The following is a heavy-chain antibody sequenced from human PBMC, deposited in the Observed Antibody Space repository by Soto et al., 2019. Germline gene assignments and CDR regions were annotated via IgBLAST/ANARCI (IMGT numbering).Heavy chain of an antibody. CDR2: ISSSSSYM. J-gene: IGHJ4*02. CDR3: ARGGVAPGRAVDY. Sequence: SGGSLRLSCAASGFTFSSYSMNWVRQAPGKGLEWVSSISSSSSYMYYADSVKGRFTISRDNAKNSLYLQMNSLRAEDTAVYYCARGGVAPGRAVDYWGQGTLVTVSS. V-gene: IGHV3-21*01. CDR1: GFTFSSYS. D-gene: IGHD3-10*01.